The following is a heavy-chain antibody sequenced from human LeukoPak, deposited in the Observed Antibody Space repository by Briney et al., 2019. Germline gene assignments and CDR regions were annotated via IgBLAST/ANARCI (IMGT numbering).Heavy chain of an antibody. CDR2: INHSGST. CDR3: ARGRPSITMVRGPRCAFDI. Sequence: SETLSLTCTVSGGSISSSSYYWGWIRQPPGKGLEWIGEINHSGSTNYNPSLKSRVTISVDTSKNQFSLKLSSVTAADTAVYYCARGRPSITMVRGPRCAFDIWGQGTMVTVSS. V-gene: IGHV4-39*07. CDR1: GGSISSSSYY. D-gene: IGHD3-10*01. J-gene: IGHJ3*02.